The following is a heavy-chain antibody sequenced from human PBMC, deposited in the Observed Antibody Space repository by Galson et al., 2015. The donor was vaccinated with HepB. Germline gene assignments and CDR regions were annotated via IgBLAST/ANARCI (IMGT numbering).Heavy chain of an antibody. CDR2: IIPILGIA. J-gene: IGHJ4*02. V-gene: IGHV1-69*02. Sequence: SVKVSCKASGGTFSSYTISWVRQAPGQGLEWMGRIIPILGIANYAQKFQGRVTITADKSTSTAYMELSSLRSEDTAVYYCARGGGYGSGSYGDYWGQGTLVTVSS. CDR1: GGTFSSYT. D-gene: IGHD3-10*01. CDR3: ARGGGYGSGSYGDY.